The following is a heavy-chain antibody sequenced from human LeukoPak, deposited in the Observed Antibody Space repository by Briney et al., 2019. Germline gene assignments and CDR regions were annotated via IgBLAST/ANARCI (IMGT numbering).Heavy chain of an antibody. J-gene: IGHJ2*01. D-gene: IGHD3-3*02. Sequence: GRSLRLSCSASGITFSTYGMHWVRQAPGKGLEWVAVILHDGSGQYYADSVKGRFTISRDNAKNSLYLQMNSLRAEDTAVYYCARDNPIFLWGRGTLVTVSS. CDR3: ARDNPIFL. CDR2: ILHDGSGQ. CDR1: GITFSTYG. V-gene: IGHV3-30*03.